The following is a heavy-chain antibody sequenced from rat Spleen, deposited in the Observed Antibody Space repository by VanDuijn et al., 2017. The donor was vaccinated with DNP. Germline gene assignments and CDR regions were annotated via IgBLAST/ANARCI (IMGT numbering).Heavy chain of an antibody. CDR3: ARPDY. CDR1: GFTFNNYG. Sequence: EVQLVESGGGLVQPGRSLKLSCAASGFTFNNYGMAWVRQAPTKGLEWVASISLGGDKTYYLDSVKGRFTISRDNAKNTLYLRMGSLRSEDTATYYCARPDYWGRGVMVTVSS. CDR2: ISLGGDKT. V-gene: IGHV5S13*01. J-gene: IGHJ2*01.